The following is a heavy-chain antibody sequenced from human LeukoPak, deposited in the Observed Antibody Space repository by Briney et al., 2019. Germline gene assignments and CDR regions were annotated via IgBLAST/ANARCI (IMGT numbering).Heavy chain of an antibody. J-gene: IGHJ4*02. Sequence: GSLRLSCAASGFTFSSYSMNWVRQAPGKGLEWVSSISSSSSYIYYADSVKGRFTISRDNAKNSLYLQMNSLRAEDTAVYYCARDPGAAAGLFDYWGQGTLVTVSS. D-gene: IGHD6-13*01. V-gene: IGHV3-21*01. CDR2: ISSSSSYI. CDR3: ARDPGAAAGLFDY. CDR1: GFTFSSYS.